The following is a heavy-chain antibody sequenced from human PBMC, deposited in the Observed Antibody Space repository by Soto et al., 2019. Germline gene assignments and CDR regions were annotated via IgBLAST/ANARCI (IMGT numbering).Heavy chain of an antibody. CDR2: IKSKTDGGTT. V-gene: IGHV3-15*01. D-gene: IGHD2-2*01. J-gene: IGHJ4*02. CDR3: VKKSSASCYERLHY. CDR1: GFTFSNAW. Sequence: GGSLRLSCAASGFTFSNAWMSWVRQAPGKGLEWVGRIKSKTDGGTTDYAAPVKGRFTISRDNSKNTLYLQMNGLRAEDTALYYCVKKSSASCYERLHYWGQGTQVTVSS.